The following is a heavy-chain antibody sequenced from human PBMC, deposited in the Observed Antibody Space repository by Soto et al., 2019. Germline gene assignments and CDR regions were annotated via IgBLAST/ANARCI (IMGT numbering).Heavy chain of an antibody. CDR2: IYPGDSDT. Sequence: VESLKISCKASGYIFTTYWIGCFLQMPVKVLEWMGIIYPGDSDTRYSPSFQGQVTISADKSISTAYLQWSSLKASDTAMYYCARKDSGWYVDYWGQGTLVTVSS. CDR1: GYIFTTYW. D-gene: IGHD6-19*01. CDR3: ARKDSGWYVDY. V-gene: IGHV5-51*01. J-gene: IGHJ4*02.